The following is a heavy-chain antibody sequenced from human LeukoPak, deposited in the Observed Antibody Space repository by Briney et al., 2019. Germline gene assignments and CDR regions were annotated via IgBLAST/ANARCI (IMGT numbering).Heavy chain of an antibody. J-gene: IGHJ4*02. CDR1: GFKFSDYS. D-gene: IGHD3-10*01. CDR2: ISRSSSYI. Sequence: GGSLRLSCAVSGFKFSDYSMNWVRQAPGKGLEWVSSISRSSSYIYYADSVKGRFTISRDNTKKSMYLQMNSLRAEDTAVYYCAREEYRVASGRTYFDYWGQGTLVTVSS. V-gene: IGHV3-21*01. CDR3: AREEYRVASGRTYFDY.